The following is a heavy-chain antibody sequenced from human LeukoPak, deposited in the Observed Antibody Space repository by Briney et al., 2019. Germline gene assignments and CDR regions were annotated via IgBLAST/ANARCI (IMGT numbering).Heavy chain of an antibody. V-gene: IGHV5-51*01. J-gene: IGHJ4*01. CDR2: VYPADSDT. CDR3: VGEGATTPFDY. D-gene: IGHD1-26*01. CDR1: GYSFSSYW. Sequence: GESLKISCKGSGYSFSSYWIAWVRQMPGKGLEWMGIVYPADSDTRYSPSFQGQVTISADKSITTAYLQWSSLKASDSAMYYCVGEGATTPFDYWGHGTLVIVSS.